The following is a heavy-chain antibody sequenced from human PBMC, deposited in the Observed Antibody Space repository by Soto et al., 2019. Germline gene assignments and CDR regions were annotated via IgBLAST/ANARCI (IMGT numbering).Heavy chain of an antibody. CDR1: VDRSSSYC. Sequence: XAILSLTCTVSVDRSSSYCGSWVRQTAGKGLEWIGRMYTTGTTNYNTSLKSRVTMSIDTSKRQFSMNLSYVTAAETAVYYCVKENTHETRRSWFGRWAKVPMGTGSS. CDR2: MYTTGTT. V-gene: IGHV4-4*07. CDR3: VKENTHETRRSWFGR. J-gene: IGHJ5*02.